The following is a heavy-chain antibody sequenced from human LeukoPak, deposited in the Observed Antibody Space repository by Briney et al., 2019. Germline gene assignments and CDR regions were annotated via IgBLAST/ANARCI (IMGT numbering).Heavy chain of an antibody. CDR2: IYYSGST. CDR1: GGSISSYY. Sequence: PSETLSLTCTVSGGSISSYYWSWIRQPPGKGLEWIGYIYYSGSTNYNPSLKSRVTISVDTSKNQFSLKLSSVTVADTAVYYCAYSGSYEGYFDYWGQGTLVTVSS. CDR3: AYSGSYEGYFDY. J-gene: IGHJ4*02. D-gene: IGHD1-26*01. V-gene: IGHV4-59*01.